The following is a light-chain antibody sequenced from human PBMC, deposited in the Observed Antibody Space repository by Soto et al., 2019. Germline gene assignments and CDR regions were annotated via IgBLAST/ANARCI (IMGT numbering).Light chain of an antibody. CDR2: EVF. CDR1: QSLLHITGETF. J-gene: IGKJ5*01. CDR3: MQSTQLPPT. V-gene: IGKV2D-29*02. Sequence: DVVMTQSPLSLSVTPGQPASISCKSSQSLLHITGETFLFWYLQKPGQSPQLLIYEVFTRVSGVPDRFSGSGSGTDFTLEISRVETDDVDIYYCMQSTQLPPTFGQGTRLGIE.